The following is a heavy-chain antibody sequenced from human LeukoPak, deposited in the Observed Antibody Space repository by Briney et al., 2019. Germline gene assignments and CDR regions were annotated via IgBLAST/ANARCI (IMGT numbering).Heavy chain of an antibody. D-gene: IGHD1-26*01. CDR3: ARGDTGSYYYFDY. CDR1: GGSLSRYY. J-gene: IGHJ4*02. V-gene: IGHV4-59*01. Sequence: SGALSLTCSVSGGSLSRYYWNWIRRPPGKGVEWIGYIYYSGSTNYNPSLKSRVTISVDASKNQFSLELSSVTTADTAVYYCARGDTGSYYYFDYWGQGTLVTVSS. CDR2: IYYSGST.